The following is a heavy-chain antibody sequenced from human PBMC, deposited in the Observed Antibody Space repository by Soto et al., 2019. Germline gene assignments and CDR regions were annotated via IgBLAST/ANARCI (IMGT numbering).Heavy chain of an antibody. V-gene: IGHV1-69*12. CDR2: IVPIFGA. D-gene: IGHD3-22*01. CDR1: GGTFSNYG. J-gene: IGHJ6*02. Sequence: QVQLVQSGAEVKKPGSSVKVSCKSSGGTFSNYGFSWVRQAPGQGLECMGVIVPIFGAEHPQKFQGSITITAXXSXNXXFMDLRGLRSEDTAVYYCARGGSDYEGSGYYQGHVWGQGTTVTVSS. CDR3: ARGGSDYEGSGYYQGHV.